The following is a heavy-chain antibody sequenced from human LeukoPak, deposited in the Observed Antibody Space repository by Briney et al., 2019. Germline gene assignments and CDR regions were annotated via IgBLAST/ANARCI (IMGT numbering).Heavy chain of an antibody. CDR2: IYYSGST. CDR1: GGSISSSSYY. V-gene: IGHV4-39*01. J-gene: IGHJ5*02. Sequence: KPSETLSLTCTVSGGSISSSSYYWGWIRQPPGKGLEWIGSIYYSGSTYYNPSLKSRVTISVDTSKNQFSLKLSSVTAADTAVYYCARWTYYYDSSGYYPKFDPWGQGILVTVSS. CDR3: ARWTYYYDSSGYYPKFDP. D-gene: IGHD3-22*01.